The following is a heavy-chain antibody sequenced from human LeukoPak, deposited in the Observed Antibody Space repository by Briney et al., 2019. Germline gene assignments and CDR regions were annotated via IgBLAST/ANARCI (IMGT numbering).Heavy chain of an antibody. D-gene: IGHD1-20*01. J-gene: IGHJ4*02. CDR2: ISSSSSTI. V-gene: IGHV3-48*01. CDR3: ARTPNWNVVY. CDR1: GFTFSSYS. Sequence: PGGSLRLPCAASGFTFSSYSMNWVRQAPGKGLEWVSYISSSSSTIYYADSVKGRFTISRDNAKNSLYLQMNSLRAEDTAVYYCARTPNWNVVYWGQGTLVTVSS.